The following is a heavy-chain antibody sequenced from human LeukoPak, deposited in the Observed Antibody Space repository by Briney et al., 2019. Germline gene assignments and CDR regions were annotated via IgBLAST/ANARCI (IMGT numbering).Heavy chain of an antibody. D-gene: IGHD5-18*01. Sequence: PSETLSLTCTVSGGSISSYYWSWIRQPAGKGLEWIGRIYTSGSTNYNPSLKSRVTMSVDTSKNQFSLKLSSVTAADTAVYYCARAYTAMAVLDASDIWGQGTMVTVSS. CDR3: ARAYTAMAVLDASDI. V-gene: IGHV4-4*07. CDR2: IYTSGST. J-gene: IGHJ3*02. CDR1: GGSISSYY.